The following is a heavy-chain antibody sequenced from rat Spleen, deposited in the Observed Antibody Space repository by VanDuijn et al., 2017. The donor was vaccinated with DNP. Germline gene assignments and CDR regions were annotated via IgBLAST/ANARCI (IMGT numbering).Heavy chain of an antibody. CDR3: ARWTRYFDY. Sequence: EVHLQELGPGLVKPSQSLSLTCSVTGYSITSNFWGWIRKFPGNKMEWIGHISFSGSINYNPSLKSRISITRDTSKNQFFLQLTSVTIEDTATYYCARWTRYFDYWGQGVMVTVSS. D-gene: IGHD1-7*01. V-gene: IGHV3-1*01. J-gene: IGHJ2*01. CDR1: GYSITSNF. CDR2: ISFSGSI.